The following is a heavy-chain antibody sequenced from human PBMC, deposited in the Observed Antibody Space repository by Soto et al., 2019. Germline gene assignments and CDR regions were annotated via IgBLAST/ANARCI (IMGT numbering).Heavy chain of an antibody. J-gene: IGHJ6*02. D-gene: IGHD2-21*01. Sequence: ASVKVSCKASGYTFTNYYMHWVRQAPGQGLEWMGVINPSGGSTTYAQKFQGRVTMTRDTSTSTVYMELSSLISEDTTEYYCAREASKYSGMDVRGQGTTVTVSS. V-gene: IGHV1-46*01. CDR3: AREASKYSGMDV. CDR1: GYTFTNYY. CDR2: INPSGGST.